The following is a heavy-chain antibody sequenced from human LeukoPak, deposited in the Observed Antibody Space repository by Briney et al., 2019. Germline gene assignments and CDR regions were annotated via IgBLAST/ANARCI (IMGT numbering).Heavy chain of an antibody. D-gene: IGHD3-9*01. V-gene: IGHV4-38-2*02. CDR2: IYHSGST. Sequence: SETLSLTGTVSGYSISSGYYWGWIRQPPGKGLEWIGSIYHSGSTYYNPSLKSRVTISVDRSKNQFSLKLNSVTVADTGVYYCARHRAGYHLDWWGQGTLVTVSS. CDR1: GYSISSGYY. CDR3: ARHRAGYHLDW. J-gene: IGHJ4*02.